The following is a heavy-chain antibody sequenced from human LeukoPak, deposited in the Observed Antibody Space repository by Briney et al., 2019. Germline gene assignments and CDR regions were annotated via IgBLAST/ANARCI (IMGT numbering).Heavy chain of an antibody. Sequence: SVKVSCKASGGTFSSCAISWVRQAPGQGLEWMGRIIPIFGTANYAQKFQGRVTITADESTSTAYMELSSLRSEDTAVYYCASNMDTAMVGRAFDYWGQGTLVTVSS. CDR2: IIPIFGTA. J-gene: IGHJ4*02. V-gene: IGHV1-69*15. D-gene: IGHD5-18*01. CDR1: GGTFSSCA. CDR3: ASNMDTAMVGRAFDY.